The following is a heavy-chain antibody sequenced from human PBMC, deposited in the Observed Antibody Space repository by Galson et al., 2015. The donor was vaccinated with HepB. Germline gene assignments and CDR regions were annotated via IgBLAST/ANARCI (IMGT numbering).Heavy chain of an antibody. V-gene: IGHV4-34*01. D-gene: IGHD3-10*01. CDR1: GGSFSGYY. J-gene: IGHJ4*02. Sequence: LSLTCAVYGGSFSGYYWSWIRQPPGKGLEWIGEINHSGSTNYNPSLKSRVTISVDTSKNQFSLKLNSVTAADTAVYYCASGNVLVWFGESSDRNIFDYWGQGTLVTVSS. CDR2: INHSGST. CDR3: ASGNVLVWFGESSDRNIFDY.